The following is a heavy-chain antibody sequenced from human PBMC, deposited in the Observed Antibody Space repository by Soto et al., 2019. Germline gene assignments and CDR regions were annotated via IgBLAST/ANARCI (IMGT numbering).Heavy chain of an antibody. CDR2: INPSGGST. CDR1: GYTFTSYY. Sequence: QVQLVQSGAEVKKPGASVKVSCKASGYTFTSYYMHWVRQAPGQGLEWMGIINPSGGSTSYAQKFQGRVSMARDTSTSTVYMELSSLRSEDTAVYYCANGGGYVGWFDPWGQGTLVTVSS. V-gene: IGHV1-46*01. CDR3: ANGGGYVGWFDP. J-gene: IGHJ5*02. D-gene: IGHD5-12*01.